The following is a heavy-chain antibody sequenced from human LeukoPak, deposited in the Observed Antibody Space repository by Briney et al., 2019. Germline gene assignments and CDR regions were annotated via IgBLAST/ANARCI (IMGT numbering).Heavy chain of an antibody. J-gene: IGHJ4*02. CDR1: GYSISSGYY. CDR3: AREVDYYYDSSGYLDY. D-gene: IGHD3-22*01. CDR2: IYHSGST. Sequence: SETLSLTCTVSGYSISSGYYWGWIRQPPGKGLEWIGSIYHSGSTYYNPSLKSRVTISVDTSKNQFSLKLSSVTAADTAVYYCAREVDYYYDSSGYLDYWGQGTLVTVSS. V-gene: IGHV4-38-2*02.